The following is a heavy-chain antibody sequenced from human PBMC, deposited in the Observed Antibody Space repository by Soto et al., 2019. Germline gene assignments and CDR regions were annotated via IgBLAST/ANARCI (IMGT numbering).Heavy chain of an antibody. J-gene: IGHJ4*02. CDR3: AKDVRPDGHWDSDY. V-gene: IGHV3-23*03. CDR1: GFTFGPFA. CDR2: IYGDSSGT. Sequence: EVQLLESGGCLVQPGGSLRLSCAASGFTFGPFAMNWVLQPPGKGLESVSGIYGDSSGTFYADSVKGRFTISRDNYKNTLYMQMNSLRAEEMAVYYCAKDVRPDGHWDSDYCGQGTLVTVAS. D-gene: IGHD7-27*01.